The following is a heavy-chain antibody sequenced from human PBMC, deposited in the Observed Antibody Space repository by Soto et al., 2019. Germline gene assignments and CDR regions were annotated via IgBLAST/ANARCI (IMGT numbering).Heavy chain of an antibody. CDR1: GFTFSSYG. D-gene: IGHD3-10*01. V-gene: IGHV3-30*03. CDR2: ISYDGGKE. J-gene: IGHJ1*01. CDR3: ATEGSVTGGTAYPSYFPN. Sequence: QVHLVESGGGVVQPGRSLRLSCAASGFTFSSYGMHWVRQAPGKGLEWVAAISYDGGKEYYVDSVKGRFTISRENYKNTQHLQINSLRPEDTAVYYCATEGSVTGGTAYPSYFPNWGQDTLVTVSS.